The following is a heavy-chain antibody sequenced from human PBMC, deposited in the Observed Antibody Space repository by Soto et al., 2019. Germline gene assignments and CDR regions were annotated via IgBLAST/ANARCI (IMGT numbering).Heavy chain of an antibody. Sequence: QVQLVQSGAEVKKPGSSVKVSCKASGGTFSSYTISWVRQAPGQGLEWMGRIIPILGIANYAQKFQGRVTITAYKSTSTAYIELSSLRSEDTAVYYWARGRGYGSGDDAFDIWGQGTMVTVSS. V-gene: IGHV1-69*02. D-gene: IGHD3-10*01. CDR3: ARGRGYGSGDDAFDI. CDR2: IIPILGIA. CDR1: GGTFSSYT. J-gene: IGHJ3*02.